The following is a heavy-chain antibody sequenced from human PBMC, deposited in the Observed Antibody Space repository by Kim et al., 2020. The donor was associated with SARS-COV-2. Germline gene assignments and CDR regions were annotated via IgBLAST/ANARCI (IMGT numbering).Heavy chain of an antibody. V-gene: IGHV3-30*07. CDR3: AGEGYYYDSSGSLNY. D-gene: IGHD3-22*01. Sequence: DAWKVRFTISRDNSKNPLYLQMNSLRAEDTAVYYCAGEGYYYDSSGSLNYWGQGTLVTVSS. J-gene: IGHJ4*02.